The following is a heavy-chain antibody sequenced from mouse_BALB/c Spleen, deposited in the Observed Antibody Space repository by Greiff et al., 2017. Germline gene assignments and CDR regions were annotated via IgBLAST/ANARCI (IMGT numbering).Heavy chain of an antibody. D-gene: IGHD3-3*01. CDR3: ARHNPGPFAY. J-gene: IGHJ3*01. CDR1: GFAFSSYD. Sequence: EVQGVESGGGLVKPGGSLKLSCAASGFAFSSYDMSWVRQTPEKRLEWVAYISSGGGSTYYPDTVKGRFTISRDNAKNTLYLQMSSLKSEDTAMYYCARHNPGPFAYWGQGTLVTVSA. CDR2: ISSGGGST. V-gene: IGHV5-12-1*01.